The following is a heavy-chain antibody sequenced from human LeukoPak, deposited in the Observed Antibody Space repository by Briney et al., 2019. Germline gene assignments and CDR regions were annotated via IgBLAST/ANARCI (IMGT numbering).Heavy chain of an antibody. D-gene: IGHD2-21*02. CDR2: IYPGDSDS. CDR3: ARGHHVVVATATWASDAFDL. J-gene: IGHJ3*01. CDR1: GYNFTSYW. Sequence: GESLKISCKGSGYNFTSYWIGWVRQMPGKGLEWMGIIYPGDSDSRLSPSLQGQVTISADKSISTAYLQWNSLKASDTAMYYCARGHHVVVATATWASDAFDLWGQGTMVIVSA. V-gene: IGHV5-51*01.